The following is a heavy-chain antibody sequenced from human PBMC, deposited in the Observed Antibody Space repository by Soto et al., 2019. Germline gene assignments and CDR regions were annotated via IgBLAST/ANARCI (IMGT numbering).Heavy chain of an antibody. J-gene: IGHJ3*02. Sequence: QVQLVQPGAQVQRPGSSVKVSCKASRDTFSSYGISWVRLAPGQRPEWVGGIIPSFGAANYSQKLQGRLKITADKSTTTAYMELRSLRSEDTAMYYCTSSKGLNGVFDIWGQGTMVIVSS. V-gene: IGHV1-69*06. CDR2: IIPSFGAA. CDR3: TSSKGLNGVFDI. D-gene: IGHD2-8*01. CDR1: RDTFSSYG.